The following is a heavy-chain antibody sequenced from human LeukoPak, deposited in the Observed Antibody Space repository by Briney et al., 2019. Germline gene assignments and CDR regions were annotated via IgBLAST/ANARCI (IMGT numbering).Heavy chain of an antibody. CDR2: IYYSGST. CDR1: GGSISSSSYY. J-gene: IGHJ4*02. V-gene: IGHV4-39*07. CDR3: ARGVFDY. Sequence: PSETLSLTCTVSGGSISSSSYYWGWIRQPPGKGLEWIGSIYYSGSTYYNPSLKSRVTISVDTSKNQFSLKLSSVTAADTAVYYCARGVFDYWGPGTLVTVSS.